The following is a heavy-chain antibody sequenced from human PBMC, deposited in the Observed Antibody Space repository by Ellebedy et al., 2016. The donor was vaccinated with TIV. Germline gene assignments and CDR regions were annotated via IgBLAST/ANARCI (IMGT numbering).Heavy chain of an antibody. CDR3: ARRSSRTRERVDY. V-gene: IGHV4-39*01. Sequence: SETLSLTCTVSGGSISSSSYYWGWIRQPPGKGLEWIGSIYYSGSTYYNPSLKSRVTISVDTSKNQFSLKLSSVTAADTAVYYCARRSSRTRERVDYWGQGTLVTVSS. CDR2: IYYSGST. D-gene: IGHD6-13*01. CDR1: GGSISSSSYY. J-gene: IGHJ4*02.